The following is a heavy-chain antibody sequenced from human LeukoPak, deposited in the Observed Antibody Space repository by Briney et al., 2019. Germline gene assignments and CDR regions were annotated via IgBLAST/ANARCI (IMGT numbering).Heavy chain of an antibody. CDR3: ARSVGSNWSYFFDY. Sequence: SEPLSLTCTVSGGSISSFHWNWLRQSPGRGLEWIGYVYGGGVTNYNPSLRFRVTMSIDTSKNKFSLNLKSVTAEGTAVYYCARSVGSNWSYFFDYWGQGTLVTVSS. V-gene: IGHV4-59*01. D-gene: IGHD6-13*01. J-gene: IGHJ4*02. CDR2: VYGGGVT. CDR1: GGSISSFH.